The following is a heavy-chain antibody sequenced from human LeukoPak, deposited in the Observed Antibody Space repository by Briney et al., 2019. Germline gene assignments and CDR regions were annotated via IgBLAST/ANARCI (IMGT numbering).Heavy chain of an antibody. Sequence: PSETLSLTCTVSGGSVSSHTYYWGWIRQPPGKGLEWIGSMHYIGSSYYNPSLKSRVTISIDTSKNQFSLNLSSMTAADTAVYYCARHEYSGSYYGLSWFDPWGQGTLVTVSS. CDR3: ARHEYSGSYYGLSWFDP. V-gene: IGHV4-39*01. CDR2: MHYIGSS. J-gene: IGHJ5*02. D-gene: IGHD1-26*01. CDR1: GGSVSSHTYY.